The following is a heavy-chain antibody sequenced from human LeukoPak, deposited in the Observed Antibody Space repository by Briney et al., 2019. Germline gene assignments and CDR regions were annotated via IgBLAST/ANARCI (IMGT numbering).Heavy chain of an antibody. D-gene: IGHD4-23*01. J-gene: IGHJ4*02. CDR3: ARHGGNGFSY. Sequence: SETLSLTCAVYGGSFSGYYWSWIRQPPGKGLEWMGEINHSGSTNYNPSLKSRVTISVDTSKNQFSLMLSSVTAADTAVYYCARHGGNGFSYWGQGTLVTASS. V-gene: IGHV4-34*01. CDR2: INHSGST. CDR1: GGSFSGYY.